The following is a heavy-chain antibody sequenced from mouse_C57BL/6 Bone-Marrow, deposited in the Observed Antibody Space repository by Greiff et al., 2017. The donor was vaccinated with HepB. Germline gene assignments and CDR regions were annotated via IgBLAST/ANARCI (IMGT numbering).Heavy chain of an antibody. CDR2: INPSTGGT. CDR1: GYSFTGYY. Sequence: VQLKQSGPELVKPGASVKISCKASGYSFTGYYMNWVKQSPEKSLEWMGEINPSTGGTTYNQKFKAKATLTVDKSSSTAYMQRKSLTSEDSAVYYCARANWAWFAYGGQGTLVTVSA. V-gene: IGHV1-42*01. J-gene: IGHJ3*01. D-gene: IGHD4-1*01. CDR3: ARANWAWFAY.